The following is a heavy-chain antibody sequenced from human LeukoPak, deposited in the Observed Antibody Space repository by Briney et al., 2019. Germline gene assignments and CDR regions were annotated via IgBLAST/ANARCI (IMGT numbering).Heavy chain of an antibody. CDR2: INHSGST. CDR1: GGSFSGYY. Sequence: PSETLSLTCAVYGGSFSGYYWSWTRQPPGKGLEWIGEINHSGSTNYNPSLKSRVTISVDTSKNQFSLKLSSVTAADTAVYYCATTLPTSQLWLRFFDYWGQGTLVTVSS. J-gene: IGHJ4*02. CDR3: ATTLPTSQLWLRFFDY. D-gene: IGHD5-18*01. V-gene: IGHV4-34*01.